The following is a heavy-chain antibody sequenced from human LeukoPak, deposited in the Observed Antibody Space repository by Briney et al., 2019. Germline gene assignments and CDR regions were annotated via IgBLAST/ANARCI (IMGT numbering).Heavy chain of an antibody. J-gene: IGHJ3*02. Sequence: ASVKVSCKASGYTFTSYAMNWVRQAPGQGLEWMGWINTNTGNPTYAQGFTGRFVFSLDTSVSTAYLQISSLKAEDTAVYYCARDTDYYDSSGYRLDAFDIWGQGTMVTVSS. CDR3: ARDTDYYDSSGYRLDAFDI. D-gene: IGHD3-22*01. V-gene: IGHV7-4-1*02. CDR2: INTNTGNP. CDR1: GYTFTSYA.